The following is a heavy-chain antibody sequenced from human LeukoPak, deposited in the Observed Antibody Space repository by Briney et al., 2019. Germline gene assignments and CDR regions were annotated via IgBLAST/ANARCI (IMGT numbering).Heavy chain of an antibody. J-gene: IGHJ4*02. CDR3: VRLRSGYSDY. CDR2: IYYSGST. V-gene: IGHV4-39*07. Sequence: SETLSLTCTVSGGSISSSSYDWGWIRQPPGKGLEWIGNIYYSGSTYYNPSLKSRVTISVDTSKNQFSLKLSSVTAADTAVFYCVRLRSGYSDYWGQGTLVTVSS. CDR1: GGSISSSSYD. D-gene: IGHD3-22*01.